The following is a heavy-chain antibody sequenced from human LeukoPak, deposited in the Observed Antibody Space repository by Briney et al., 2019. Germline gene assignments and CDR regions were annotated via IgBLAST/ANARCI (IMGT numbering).Heavy chain of an antibody. Sequence: GGSLRLSCAASGFSVSSYYMTWVRQAPGKGLEWVSAIFSAGTTYDADSVKGRFTISRDDSKNTVSLQMSSLRAEDTAVYYCARESYYYDSSGRRHYYLDYWGQGTLVTVSS. J-gene: IGHJ4*02. V-gene: IGHV3-53*01. CDR3: ARESYYYDSSGRRHYYLDY. D-gene: IGHD3-22*01. CDR1: GFSVSSYY. CDR2: IFSAGTT.